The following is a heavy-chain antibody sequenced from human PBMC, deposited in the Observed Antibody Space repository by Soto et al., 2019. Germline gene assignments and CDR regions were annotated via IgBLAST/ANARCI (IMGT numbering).Heavy chain of an antibody. CDR2: IYPADSHT. V-gene: IGHV5-51*01. J-gene: IGHJ2*01. CDR3: VRNIIVADAPGYFDL. D-gene: IGHD2-21*01. Sequence: ESLRVSCQALEYRFTSYVSGWVRQMPGKGLDWMGIIYPADSHTTYSPAFEGQVTVSVDTSIDTAYLHFNSLKASDTAMYYCVRNIIVADAPGYFDLWGRRTLVTVSS. CDR1: EYRFTSYV.